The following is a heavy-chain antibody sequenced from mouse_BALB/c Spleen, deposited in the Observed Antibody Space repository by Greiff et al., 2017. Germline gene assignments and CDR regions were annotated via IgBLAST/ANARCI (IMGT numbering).Heavy chain of an antibody. D-gene: IGHD2-3*01. CDR2: IRNKANGYTT. J-gene: IGHJ1*01. CDR1: GFTFTDYY. V-gene: IGHV7-3*02. Sequence: EVKLVESGGGLVQPGGSLRLSCATSGFTFTDYYMSWVRQPPGKALEWLGFIRNKANGYTTEYSASVKGRFTISRDNSQSILYLQMNTLRAEDSATYYCARDPPIYDGYYRYFDVWGAGTTVTVSS. CDR3: ARDPPIYDGYYRYFDV.